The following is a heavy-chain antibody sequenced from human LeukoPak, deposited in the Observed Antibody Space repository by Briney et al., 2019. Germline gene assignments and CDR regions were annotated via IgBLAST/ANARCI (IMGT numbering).Heavy chain of an antibody. CDR2: INQDGSEK. Sequence: QTGGSLRLSCAASGFTFSSYWMNWVRQAPGKGLEWVANINQDGSEKYYVDSVKGRFIISRDNAKNSLYLQMSSLTIEDTAVYYCARGGRAGSSDYWGQGTLVTVSS. J-gene: IGHJ4*02. CDR3: ARGGRAGSSDY. D-gene: IGHD5/OR15-5a*01. V-gene: IGHV3-7*01. CDR1: GFTFSSYW.